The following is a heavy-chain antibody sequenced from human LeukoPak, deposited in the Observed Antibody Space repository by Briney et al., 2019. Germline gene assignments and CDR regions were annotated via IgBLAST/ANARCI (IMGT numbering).Heavy chain of an antibody. D-gene: IGHD3-3*01. CDR1: GYTFTGYY. CDR3: ARGPTGFWSGYSNYYFDY. Sequence: ASVKVSCKASGYTFTGYYMHWVRQAPGQGLEWMGWINPNSGGTNYAQKFQGRVTMTRDTSISTAYMELSRLRSDDTAVYYCARGPTGFWSGYSNYYFDYWGQGTLVTVSS. J-gene: IGHJ4*02. CDR2: INPNSGGT. V-gene: IGHV1-2*02.